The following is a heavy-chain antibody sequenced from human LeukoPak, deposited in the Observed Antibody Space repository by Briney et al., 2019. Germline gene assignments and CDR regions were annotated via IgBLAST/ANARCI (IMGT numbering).Heavy chain of an antibody. V-gene: IGHV1-69*01. J-gene: IGHJ4*02. Sequence: GSSVKVSCKASGGTFSSYAISWVRQAPGQGLEWMGGIIPIFGTANYAQKFQGRVTITADESTSTAYMELSSLRSEDTAVYYCARVVYCSGGSCYRENDYWGQGTLVTVSS. CDR3: ARVVYCSGGSCYRENDY. CDR2: IIPIFGTA. CDR1: GGTFSSYA. D-gene: IGHD2-15*01.